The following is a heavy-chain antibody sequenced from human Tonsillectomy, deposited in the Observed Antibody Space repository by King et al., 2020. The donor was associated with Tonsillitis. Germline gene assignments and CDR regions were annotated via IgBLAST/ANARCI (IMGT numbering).Heavy chain of an antibody. CDR2: ISSSGRSI. Sequence: VQLVESGGGLVKPGGSLRLSCAASVFTFSSYSLNWVRQAPGKGLEWVSCISSSGRSISYAASVKGRFTISRDSAKNSLYLQMTSLRAEDTAVYYCARGGGFSGYAYMDVWGKGTTATVSS. CDR3: ARGGGFSGYAYMDV. CDR1: VFTFSSYS. D-gene: IGHD5-12*01. J-gene: IGHJ6*03. V-gene: IGHV3-21*01.